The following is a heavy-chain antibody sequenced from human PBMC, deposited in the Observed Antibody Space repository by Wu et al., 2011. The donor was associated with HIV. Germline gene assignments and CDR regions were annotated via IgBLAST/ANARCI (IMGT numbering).Heavy chain of an antibody. J-gene: IGHJ4*02. CDR2: IIPXFGTA. CDR1: GGTFSSYG. D-gene: IGHD4-17*01. V-gene: IGHV1-69*15. Sequence: QVQVVQSGPEVKKPGSSVKVSCKVSGGTFSSYGIDWVRQAPGQRFEWMGRIIPXFGTANYAQKFQDRVTITADESTSTVYMELNSLTFEDTAIYYCAISTVTTSYFDYWGQGTQVTVSS. CDR3: AISTVTTSYFDY.